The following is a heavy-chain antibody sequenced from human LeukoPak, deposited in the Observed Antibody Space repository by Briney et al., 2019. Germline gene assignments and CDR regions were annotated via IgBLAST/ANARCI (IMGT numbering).Heavy chain of an antibody. D-gene: IGHD5-18*01. CDR1: GFTLSSYA. CDR3: ASSTVDTAMRSDFDY. Sequence: GGSLRLSCAASGFTLSSYAMHWVRQAPGKGLEWVAVISYDGSDKYHADSVKGRFTISRDNSKNTLYLQMNSLRAEDTAVYYCASSTVDTAMRSDFDYWGQGTLVTVSS. CDR2: ISYDGSDK. J-gene: IGHJ4*02. V-gene: IGHV3-30-3*01.